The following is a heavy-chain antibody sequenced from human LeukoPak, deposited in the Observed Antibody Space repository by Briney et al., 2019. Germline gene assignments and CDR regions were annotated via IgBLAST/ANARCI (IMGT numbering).Heavy chain of an antibody. Sequence: GASVKVSCKASGGTFSSYAISWVRQAPGQGLEWMGGIIPIFGTANYAQKFQGRVTITTDESTSTAYMELSSLRSEDTAVYYCARDSRYCSGGSCYGYWDQGTLVTVSS. CDR2: IIPIFGTA. J-gene: IGHJ4*02. CDR3: ARDSRYCSGGSCYGY. D-gene: IGHD2-15*01. V-gene: IGHV1-69*05. CDR1: GGTFSSYA.